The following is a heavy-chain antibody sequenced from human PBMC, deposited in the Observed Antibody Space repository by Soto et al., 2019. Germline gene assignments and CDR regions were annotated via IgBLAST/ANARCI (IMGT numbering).Heavy chain of an antibody. V-gene: IGHV4-4*02. CDR3: ARGRDYGSAPAFDP. Sequence: QVQLQESGPGLVKPSGTLSLTCTVSGGSISTSDWWNWVRQPPGKGLEWIGEISHSGSTHYNPSLKSRVTISIDKSKHQSPLRLTAVTAADTAVYYCARGRDYGSAPAFDPWGQGTLVTVSS. CDR2: ISHSGST. CDR1: GGSISTSDW. J-gene: IGHJ5*02. D-gene: IGHD3-10*01.